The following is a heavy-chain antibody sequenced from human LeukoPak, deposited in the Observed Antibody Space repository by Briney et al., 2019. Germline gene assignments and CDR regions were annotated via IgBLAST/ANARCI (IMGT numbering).Heavy chain of an antibody. Sequence: SGTLSLTCAVSGAXITNSHWWSWARQPPGKGLEWIGEIYHSGTTNYNPSLQSRVTMSVDKSKNQFSLKLSSVTAADTAVYYCARYQVGADYYFDYWGQGTLVTVSS. D-gene: IGHD2-2*01. CDR2: IYHSGTT. J-gene: IGHJ4*02. V-gene: IGHV4-4*02. CDR3: ARYQVGADYYFDY. CDR1: GAXITNSHW.